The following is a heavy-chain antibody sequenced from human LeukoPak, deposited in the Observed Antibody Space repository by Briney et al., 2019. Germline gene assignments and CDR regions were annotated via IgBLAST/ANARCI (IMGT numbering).Heavy chain of an antibody. D-gene: IGHD2-15*01. CDR3: AGRSSYYYYGMDV. CDR1: GFTFSRYG. CDR2: ISSDSSTI. J-gene: IGHJ6*02. V-gene: IGHV3-48*02. Sequence: PGGSRRLSCAASGFTFSRYGMSWVRQAPGKGLGWVSYISSDSSTIYYADSVKGRFTISRDNAKNSLYLQMNSVRDEDTAVYSCAGRSSYYYYGMDVWGQGTTVTVSS.